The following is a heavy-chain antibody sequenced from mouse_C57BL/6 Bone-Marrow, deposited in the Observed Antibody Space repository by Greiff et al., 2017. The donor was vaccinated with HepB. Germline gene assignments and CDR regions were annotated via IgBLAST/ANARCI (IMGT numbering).Heavy chain of an antibody. CDR3: TMYVYSGDYYYAMDY. J-gene: IGHJ4*01. V-gene: IGHV14-4*01. CDR1: GFNIKDDY. CDR2: IDPENGDT. Sequence: VQLQQSGAELVRPGASVKLSCTASGFNIKDDYMHWVKQRPEQGLEWIGWIDPENGDTEYASKFQGKATITADTSSNTAYLQLSSLTSEDTAVYYCTMYVYSGDYYYAMDYWGQGTSVTVSS. D-gene: IGHD1-1*01.